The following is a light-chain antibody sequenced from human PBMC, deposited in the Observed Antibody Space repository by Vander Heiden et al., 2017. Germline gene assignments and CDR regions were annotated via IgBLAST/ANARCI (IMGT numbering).Light chain of an antibody. Sequence: DIVMTQSPLSLPVTHGEPASISCRSSQSLLHSNGFNYLDWYLQKPGQSPQLLIYLGSNRASGVPERISGSGSGTDFTLKISRVEAEDVGVYYCMQALQTPLTFGGGTKVEIK. CDR3: MQALQTPLT. V-gene: IGKV2-28*01. CDR1: QSLLHSNGFNY. CDR2: LGS. J-gene: IGKJ4*01.